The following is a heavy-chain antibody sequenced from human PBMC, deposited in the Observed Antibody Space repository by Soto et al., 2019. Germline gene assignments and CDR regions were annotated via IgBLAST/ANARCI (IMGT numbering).Heavy chain of an antibody. D-gene: IGHD3-10*01. CDR3: ARTLSGFTYGSRQFYFDY. V-gene: IGHV4-4*07. CDR1: GDPITSYF. J-gene: IGHJ4*02. Sequence: SETLSLTCTVSGDPITSYFWTWLRQPAGKGLEWIGHVFPGGPTSHNSSLKSQVSMSVDTSKNQFSLTLTSVTAADTAVYYCARTLSGFTYGSRQFYFDYWGQGTLVTVSS. CDR2: VFPGGPT.